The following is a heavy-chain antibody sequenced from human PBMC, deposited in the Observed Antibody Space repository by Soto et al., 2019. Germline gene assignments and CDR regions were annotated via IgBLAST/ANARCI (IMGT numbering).Heavy chain of an antibody. V-gene: IGHV1-69*06. D-gene: IGHD6-6*01. Sequence: QVQLVQSGAEVKKPGSSVKVSCKASGGTFSSYAISWVRQAPGQGLEWRGGIIPIFGTANYAQTFQGRVTITADKSTSTAYMELSRLRSEDTAVYYCASGGIAARPRNYYYYGMDVWGQGTTFTVSS. CDR3: ASGGIAARPRNYYYYGMDV. CDR1: GGTFSSYA. CDR2: IIPIFGTA. J-gene: IGHJ6*02.